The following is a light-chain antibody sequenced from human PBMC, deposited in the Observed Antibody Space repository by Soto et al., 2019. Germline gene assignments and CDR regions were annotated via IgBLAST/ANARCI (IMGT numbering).Light chain of an antibody. CDR3: AAWDESPNVPV. CDR1: NSNIGRNT. Sequence: QSVLTQPPSSSGTPGQRVTSSWSGSNSNIGRNTVNWYQQFPGAAPNLLIHSDNQRPSGVPDRFSGSRSGTSASLAISGLQSEDEADYYCAAWDESPNVPVFGGGTKLTVL. CDR2: SDN. J-gene: IGLJ3*02. V-gene: IGLV1-44*01.